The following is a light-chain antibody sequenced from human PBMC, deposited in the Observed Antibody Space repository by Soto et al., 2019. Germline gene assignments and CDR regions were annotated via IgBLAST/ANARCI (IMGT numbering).Light chain of an antibody. Sequence: EIMMTQSPATLSVSPGESATLSCRASQSVSNNLAWYQHKPGQAPRLLIYYASTKATGIPARFSGSGSGTEFTLTISSLQSEDFAIYYCQQYNDWPPITFGQGTRLEIK. J-gene: IGKJ5*01. V-gene: IGKV3-15*01. CDR3: QQYNDWPPIT. CDR1: QSVSNN. CDR2: YAS.